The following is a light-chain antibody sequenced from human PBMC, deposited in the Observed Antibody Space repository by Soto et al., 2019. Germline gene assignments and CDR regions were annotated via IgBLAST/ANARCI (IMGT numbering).Light chain of an antibody. Sequence: QSALTQPPSASGSPGQSVTITCTGTSSDVGGYNYVSWYQQYPGKVPKLIIYEVRKRPSGVPFRFSGSKSGNTASLTVSGLQAEDEADYYCSSYAGRNNYVFGSGTKLTVL. V-gene: IGLV2-8*01. CDR3: SSYAGRNNYV. CDR2: EVR. J-gene: IGLJ1*01. CDR1: SSDVGGYNY.